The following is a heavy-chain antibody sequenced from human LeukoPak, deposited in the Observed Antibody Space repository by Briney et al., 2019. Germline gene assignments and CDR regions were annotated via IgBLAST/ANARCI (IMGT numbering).Heavy chain of an antibody. V-gene: IGHV4-61*05. Sequence: SETLSLTCTVSGGSISSSSYYWGWIRQPPGKGLEWIGYIYYSGSTNYNPSLKSRVTISVDTSKNQFSLNLSSVTAADTAVYYCARGAGLSGYSYYFDSWGQGTLVTVSS. CDR3: ARGAGLSGYSYYFDS. J-gene: IGHJ4*02. D-gene: IGHD5-18*01. CDR1: GGSISSSSYY. CDR2: IYYSGST.